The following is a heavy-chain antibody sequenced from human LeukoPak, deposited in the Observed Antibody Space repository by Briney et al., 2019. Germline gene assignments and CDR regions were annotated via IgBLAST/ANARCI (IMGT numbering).Heavy chain of an antibody. CDR1: GYSISSGYY. D-gene: IGHD3-9*01. J-gene: IGHJ5*02. CDR2: IYHTGNT. CDR3: ARVPGVYYDILTGYGSGWFDP. Sequence: SETLSLTCTVSGYSISSGYYWGWIRQSPGKGLEWIGSIYHTGNTYYNPSLKSRVTISVDTSKNQFSLNLRSVTAADTAVYYCARVPGVYYDILTGYGSGWFDPWGQGTLVTVSS. V-gene: IGHV4-38-2*02.